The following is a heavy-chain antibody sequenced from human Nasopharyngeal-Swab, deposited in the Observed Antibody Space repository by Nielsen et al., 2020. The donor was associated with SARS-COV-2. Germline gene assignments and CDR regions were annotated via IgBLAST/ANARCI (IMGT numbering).Heavy chain of an antibody. CDR2: ISAYNGNT. D-gene: IGHD3-10*01. CDR3: ARNWWFGELSLYYYYYMDV. CDR1: GYTFTSYG. J-gene: IGHJ6*03. V-gene: IGHV1-18*01. Sequence: ASVKVSCKASGYTFTSYGISWVRQAPAQGLEWMGWISAYNGNTNYAQKLQGRVTMTTDTSTSTAYMELRSLRSDDTAVYYCARNWWFGELSLYYYYYMDVWGKGTTVTVSS.